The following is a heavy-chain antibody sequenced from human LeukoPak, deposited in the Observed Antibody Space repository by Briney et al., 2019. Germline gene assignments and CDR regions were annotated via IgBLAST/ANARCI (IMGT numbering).Heavy chain of an antibody. Sequence: PSETLSLTCTVSGGSISNYYWSWIRQPAGKGLEWIGRIYISGSTNYNPSLKSRVTMSVDTSKNQFSLKLSSVTAADTAVYYCARENPRGDNWFDPWGQGTLVTVSA. D-gene: IGHD3-10*01. CDR1: GGSISNYY. V-gene: IGHV4-4*07. J-gene: IGHJ5*02. CDR2: IYISGST. CDR3: ARENPRGDNWFDP.